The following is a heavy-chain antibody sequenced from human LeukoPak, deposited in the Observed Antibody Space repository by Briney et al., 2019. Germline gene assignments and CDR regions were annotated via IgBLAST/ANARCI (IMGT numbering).Heavy chain of an antibody. CDR3: ARLTTLVLKGAFDI. CDR1: GFSFSSYW. V-gene: IGHV3-21*01. Sequence: GGSLRLSCAASGFSFSSYWMHWVRQAPGKGLEWVSSISSSSSYIYYADSVKGRFTISRDNAKNSLYLQMNSLRAEDTAVYYCARLTTLVLKGAFDIWGQGTMVTVSS. J-gene: IGHJ3*02. D-gene: IGHD3-22*01. CDR2: ISSSSSYI.